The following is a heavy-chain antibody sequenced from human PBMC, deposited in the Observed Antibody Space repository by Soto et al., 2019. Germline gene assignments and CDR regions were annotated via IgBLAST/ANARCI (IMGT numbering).Heavy chain of an antibody. CDR1: GGSISSGGYY. CDR2: IYYSGST. Sequence: QVQLQESGPGLVKPSQTLSLTCTVSGGSISSGGYYWSWIRQHPGKGLEWIGYIYYSGSTYYNPSIKSRVTISVDKSKNQFSLKLSSVTAADTAVYYCARDRGVAARPGYYYYGMDVWGQGTTVTVSS. D-gene: IGHD6-6*01. CDR3: ARDRGVAARPGYYYYGMDV. V-gene: IGHV4-31*03. J-gene: IGHJ6*02.